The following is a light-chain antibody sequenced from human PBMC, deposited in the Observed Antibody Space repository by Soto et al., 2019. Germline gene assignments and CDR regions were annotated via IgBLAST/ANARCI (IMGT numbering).Light chain of an antibody. J-gene: IGKJ3*01. Sequence: DIQMTHSPSSLSASVGDRVTITCRSSQSISNYLNWYQQKPGKAPKLLIYAASSLQSGVPSRFSGSGSGTDFTLTISSLQPEDFAVYYCQQRSNLFGPGTKVDI. CDR2: AAS. V-gene: IGKV1-39*01. CDR3: QQRSNL. CDR1: QSISNY.